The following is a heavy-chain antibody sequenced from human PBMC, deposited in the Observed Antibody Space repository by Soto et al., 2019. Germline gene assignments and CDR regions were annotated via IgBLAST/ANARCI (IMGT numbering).Heavy chain of an antibody. J-gene: IGHJ3*02. V-gene: IGHV3-74*01. D-gene: IGHD2-15*01. CDR2: INSDGSST. CDR1: GFTFSSYW. CDR3: ARDLGYCSGGSCFLDAFDI. Sequence: EVQLVESGGGLVQPGGSLRLSCVASGFTFSSYWMHWVRQAPGKGLVWVSRINSDGSSTSYADSVKGRFTISRDNAKNTLYLQMNSLRAEDTAVYYCARDLGYCSGGSCFLDAFDIWGQGTMVTVSS.